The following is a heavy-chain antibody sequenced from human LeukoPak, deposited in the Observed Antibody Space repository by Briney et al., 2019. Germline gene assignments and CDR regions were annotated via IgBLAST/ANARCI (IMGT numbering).Heavy chain of an antibody. Sequence: PGRSLRLSCAASGFTFDDYAMHWVRQAPGQGLEWVSGISWNTGSIGYADSVKGRFTISRDNAKNSLYLQMNSLRTEDMALYYCAKGSAMVTDLPFFDYWGQGTLVTASS. J-gene: IGHJ4*02. CDR2: ISWNTGSI. CDR1: GFTFDDYA. V-gene: IGHV3-9*03. CDR3: AKGSAMVTDLPFFDY. D-gene: IGHD5-18*01.